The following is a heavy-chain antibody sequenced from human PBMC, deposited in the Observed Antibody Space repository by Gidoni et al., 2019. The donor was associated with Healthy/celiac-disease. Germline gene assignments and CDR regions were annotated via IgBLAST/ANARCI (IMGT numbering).Heavy chain of an antibody. J-gene: IGHJ4*02. D-gene: IGHD1-26*01. CDR1: VGSFSGYY. Sequence: QVQLQQWGAGLLKPSETLSLTCAVYVGSFSGYYWSWIRQPPGKGLEWIGEINHSGSTNYNPSLKSRVTISVDTSKNQFSLKLSSVTAADTAVYYCARHHTYVGLDYWGQGTLVTVSS. V-gene: IGHV4-34*01. CDR2: INHSGST. CDR3: ARHHTYVGLDY.